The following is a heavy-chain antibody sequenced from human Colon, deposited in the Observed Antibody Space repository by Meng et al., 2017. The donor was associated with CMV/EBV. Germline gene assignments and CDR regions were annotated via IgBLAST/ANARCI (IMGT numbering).Heavy chain of an antibody. CDR1: GYNFTDYF. D-gene: IGHD2-2*01. CDR3: ARDGEGTASYAY. CDR2: INSKTGAS. J-gene: IGHJ4*02. Sequence: CKTSGYNFTDYFLHWVRQAPGQGPEWMGRINSKTGASNYAQKFQARVTVTRDTSISTAYMVLTSLTSDDTALYYCARDGEGTASYAYWGQGTLVTVSS. V-gene: IGHV1-2*06.